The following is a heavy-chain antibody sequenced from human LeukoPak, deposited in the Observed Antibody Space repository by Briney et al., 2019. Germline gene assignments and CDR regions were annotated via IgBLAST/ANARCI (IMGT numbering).Heavy chain of an antibody. V-gene: IGHV4-59*12. CDR3: ARGHSSSGVY. CDR1: GGSISGYY. J-gene: IGHJ4*02. CDR2: IYYSGSA. D-gene: IGHD6-13*01. Sequence: SETLSLTCTSSGGSISGYYWSWIRQPPGKGLEWIGTIYYSGSAYYSPSLKSRLTISVDTSKNQFSLKLSSVTAADTAVYYCARGHSSSGVYWGQGTLVTVSS.